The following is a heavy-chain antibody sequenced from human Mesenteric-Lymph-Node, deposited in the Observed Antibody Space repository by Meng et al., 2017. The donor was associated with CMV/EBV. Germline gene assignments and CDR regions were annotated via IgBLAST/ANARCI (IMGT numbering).Heavy chain of an antibody. D-gene: IGHD3-3*01. CDR1: GGSISSNSYY. V-gene: IGHV4-39*07. CDR2: IYYSGNT. Sequence: SETLSLTCTVSGGSISSNSYYWGWIRQPPGKGLEWIGSIYYSGNTYYNPSLKSRVTISVDTSKNQFSLRLNSVTAADTAVYYCARDREGITIFGVATYYFDYWGQGTLVTVSS. CDR3: ARDREGITIFGVATYYFDY. J-gene: IGHJ4*02.